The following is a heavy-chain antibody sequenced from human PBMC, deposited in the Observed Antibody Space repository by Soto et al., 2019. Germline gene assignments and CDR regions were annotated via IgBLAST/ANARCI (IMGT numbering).Heavy chain of an antibody. CDR1: GFTFTSSS. CDR2: IVVGSGNT. J-gene: IGHJ6*02. D-gene: IGHD3-9*01. Sequence: GASVKVSCKASGFTFTSSSVQWVRQARGQRLEGIGWIVVGSGNTNYAQKFQERVTITRDMSTSTAYMELSSLRSEDTAVYYCAADPDWLQYYYYYGMDVWGQGTTVTVSS. V-gene: IGHV1-58*01. CDR3: AADPDWLQYYYYYGMDV.